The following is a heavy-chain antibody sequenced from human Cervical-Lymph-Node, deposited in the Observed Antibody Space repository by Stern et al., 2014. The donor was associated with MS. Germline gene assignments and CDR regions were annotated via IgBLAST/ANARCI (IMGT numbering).Heavy chain of an antibody. CDR3: VRSNYDGGNGFYHYAMDV. CDR1: GGTFSIYA. V-gene: IGHV1-69*01. J-gene: IGHJ6*02. Sequence: QEQLVQSGAEVKKPGSSVKVSCKASGGTFSIYAVSWVRQAPGQGLEWMGGIIPMFGTANYPQKMQGRVTITADESTSTAHMELSNLRSEDTAVYFCVRSNYDGGNGFYHYAMDVWGQGTTVIVSS. CDR2: IIPMFGTA. D-gene: IGHD3-10*01.